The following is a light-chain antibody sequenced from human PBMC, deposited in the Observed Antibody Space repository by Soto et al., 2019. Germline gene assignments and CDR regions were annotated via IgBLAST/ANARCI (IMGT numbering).Light chain of an antibody. V-gene: IGKV4-1*01. Sequence: DIVMTQSPDSLAVSLGERATINCKSSQSLLHLAWYQQKTGQPPKLLIYWASTRESGVPDRFSGSGSGTDFTLTISSLQAEDVAVSYCQQYYTTPVTFGQGTKLEIK. J-gene: IGKJ1*01. CDR3: QQYYTTPVT. CDR2: WAS. CDR1: QSLLH.